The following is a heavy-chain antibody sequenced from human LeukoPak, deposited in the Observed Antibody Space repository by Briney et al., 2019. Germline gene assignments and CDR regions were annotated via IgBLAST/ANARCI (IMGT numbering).Heavy chain of an antibody. CDR1: GGSISSGGYS. Sequence: SQTLSLTCAVSGGSISSGGYSWSWIRQPPGKGLEWIGYIYHSGSTYYNPSLKSRVTISVDRSKNQFSLKLSSVTAADTAVYYCARYPGGKQHGNWFDPWGQGTTVTVSS. V-gene: IGHV4-30-2*01. CDR3: ARYPGGKQHGNWFDP. J-gene: IGHJ5*01. D-gene: IGHD1/OR15-1a*01. CDR2: IYHSGST.